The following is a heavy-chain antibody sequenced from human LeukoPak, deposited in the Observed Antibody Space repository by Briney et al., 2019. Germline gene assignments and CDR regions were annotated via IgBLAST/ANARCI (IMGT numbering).Heavy chain of an antibody. Sequence: ASVKVSCKASGYTFTGYYMHWVRQAPGQGLEWMGWINPNSGGTNYAQKFQGRVTMTRDTSISTAYMELSRLRSDDTAVYSGSRYGFWSGLPYWGQGTLVTVSS. D-gene: IGHD3-3*01. CDR2: INPNSGGT. V-gene: IGHV1-2*02. CDR1: GYTFTGYY. J-gene: IGHJ4*02. CDR3: SRYGFWSGLPY.